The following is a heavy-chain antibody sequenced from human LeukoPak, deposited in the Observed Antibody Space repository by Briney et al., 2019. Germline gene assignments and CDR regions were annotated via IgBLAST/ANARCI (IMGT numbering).Heavy chain of an antibody. V-gene: IGHV1-18*01. CDR2: ISAYNGNT. Sequence: ASVKVSCKASGYTFTSYGISWVRQAPGQGLEWMGWISAYNGNTNYAQKLQGRVTMTTDTSTSTAYMGLRSLRSDDTAVYYCARVHYDSSGYNWFDPWGQGTLVTVSS. D-gene: IGHD3-22*01. CDR1: GYTFTSYG. CDR3: ARVHYDSSGYNWFDP. J-gene: IGHJ5*02.